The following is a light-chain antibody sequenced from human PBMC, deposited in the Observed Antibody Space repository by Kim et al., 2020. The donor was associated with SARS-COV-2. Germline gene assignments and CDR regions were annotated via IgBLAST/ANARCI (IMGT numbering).Light chain of an antibody. CDR2: EVS. J-gene: IGLJ2*01. V-gene: IGLV2-23*02. Sequence: SITIACTGNSSDIGNYNLVSWYQQRPGKAPKLLIFEVSKRPSGVSNRFPGSKSGDTASLTISGLQAEDESDYYCCSYAGSRSFVVFGGGTQLTVL. CDR1: SSDIGNYNL. CDR3: CSYAGSRSFVV.